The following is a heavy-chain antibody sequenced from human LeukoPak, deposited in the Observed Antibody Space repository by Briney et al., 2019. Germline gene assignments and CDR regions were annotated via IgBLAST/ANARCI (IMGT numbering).Heavy chain of an antibody. V-gene: IGHV1-18*01. CDR1: GYTFTSYG. D-gene: IGHD5-24*01. CDR2: ISAYNGNT. CDR3: AIGARNGYNYGAFDI. J-gene: IGHJ3*02. Sequence: VASVKVSCKASGYTFTSYGISWVRQAPGQGLEWMGWISAYNGNTNYAQKLQGRVTMTTDTSTSTAYMELSSLRSEDTAVYYCAIGARNGYNYGAFDIWGQGTMVTVSS.